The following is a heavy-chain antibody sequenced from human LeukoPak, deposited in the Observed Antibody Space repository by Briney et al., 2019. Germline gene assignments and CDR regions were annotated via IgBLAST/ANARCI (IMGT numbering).Heavy chain of an antibody. CDR2: IYYSGST. CDR3: ARDGAIVVVVARVNWFDP. V-gene: IGHV4-39*07. CDR1: GGSISSSSYY. D-gene: IGHD2-15*01. J-gene: IGHJ5*02. Sequence: SETLSLTCTVSGGSISSSSYYWGWIRQPPGKGLEWIGSIYYSGSTCYNPSLKSRVTISVDTSKNQFSLKLSSVTAADTAVYYCARDGAIVVVVARVNWFDPWGQGTLVTVSS.